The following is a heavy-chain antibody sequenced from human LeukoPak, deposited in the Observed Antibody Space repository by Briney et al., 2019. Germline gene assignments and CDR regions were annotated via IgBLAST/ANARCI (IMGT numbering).Heavy chain of an antibody. Sequence: TSETLSLTCAVYGESFSGYYWSWIRQPPGKGLKWIGEINHSGSTNYNPSLKSRVTISVDTSKNQFSLKLSSVTAADTAVYYCARGNYGDYVENNWLDPWGQGTLVTVSS. CDR2: INHSGST. CDR3: ARGNYGDYVENNWLDP. J-gene: IGHJ5*02. D-gene: IGHD4-17*01. V-gene: IGHV4-34*01. CDR1: GESFSGYY.